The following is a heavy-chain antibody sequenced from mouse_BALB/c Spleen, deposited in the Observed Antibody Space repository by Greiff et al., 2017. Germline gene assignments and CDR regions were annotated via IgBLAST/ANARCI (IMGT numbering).Heavy chain of an antibody. J-gene: IGHJ4*01. CDR2: INPSTGYT. CDR1: GYTFTSYW. CDR3: ARTEVRRAMDY. V-gene: IGHV1-7*01. Sequence: QVQLKESGAELAKPGASVKMSCKASGYTFTSYWMHWVKQRPGQGLEWIGYINPSTGYTEYNQKFKDKATLTADKSSSTAYMQLSSLTSEDSAVYYCARTEVRRAMDYWGQGTSVTVSS. D-gene: IGHD2-14*01.